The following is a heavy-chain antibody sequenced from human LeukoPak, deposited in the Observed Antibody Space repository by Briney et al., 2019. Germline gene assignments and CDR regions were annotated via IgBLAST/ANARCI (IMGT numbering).Heavy chain of an antibody. V-gene: IGHV1-2*02. CDR2: INPNSGGT. J-gene: IGHJ4*02. CDR1: GYTFTKYG. D-gene: IGHD4-11*01. Sequence: ASVKVSCKASGYTFTKYGMNWVRQAPGQGLEWMGWINPNSGGTNYAQKFQGRVTMTRDTSISTAYMELSRLRSDDTAVYYCAARRYSNYDYWGQGTLVTVSS. CDR3: AARRYSNYDY.